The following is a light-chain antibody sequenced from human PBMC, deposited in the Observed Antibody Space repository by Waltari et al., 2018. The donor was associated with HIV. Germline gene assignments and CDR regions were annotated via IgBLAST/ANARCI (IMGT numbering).Light chain of an antibody. CDR3: QQYDDWPPLT. CDR1: QSVRSN. Sequence: EIVMTQSPATPSVSPGDRATLSCRASQSVRSNLAWYQQKPGQAPRLLIFSASTRAAGTPARFSVGGSGTEFTLTITSLQSADFAVYYCQQYDDWPPLTFGGGTKVEI. CDR2: SAS. V-gene: IGKV3-15*01. J-gene: IGKJ4*01.